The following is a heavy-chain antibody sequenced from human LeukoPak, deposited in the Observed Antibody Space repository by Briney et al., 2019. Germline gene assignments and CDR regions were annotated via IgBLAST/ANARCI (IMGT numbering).Heavy chain of an antibody. Sequence: EASVKVSCKASGYTFSTYGITWVRQAPGQGLEWMGWISGYNGKTNYAQKFQGRVTMTTDTSTSTAYMELRSLRSDDTAVYYCARQYRFNYFDYWGQGSLVTVSS. D-gene: IGHD5-18*01. CDR3: ARQYRFNYFDY. J-gene: IGHJ4*02. CDR1: GYTFSTYG. CDR2: ISGYNGKT. V-gene: IGHV1-18*01.